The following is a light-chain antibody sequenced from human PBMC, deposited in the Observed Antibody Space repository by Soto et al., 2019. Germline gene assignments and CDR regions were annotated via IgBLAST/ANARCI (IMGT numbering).Light chain of an antibody. Sequence: DIPMTQSPSAMSASVGDTVTITCRASQGMSNYLAWFQQKQGKAPKRLIYATSSLQSGVPSRFSGSGSGTEFTLTISSLQPEDFATYVCLQHISYPYTFGQGTKLEIK. CDR1: QGMSNY. V-gene: IGKV1-17*03. J-gene: IGKJ2*01. CDR2: ATS. CDR3: LQHISYPYT.